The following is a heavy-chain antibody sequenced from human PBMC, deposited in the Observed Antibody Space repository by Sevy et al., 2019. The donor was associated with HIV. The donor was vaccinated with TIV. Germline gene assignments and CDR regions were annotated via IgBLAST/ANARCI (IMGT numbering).Heavy chain of an antibody. Sequence: GGSLRLSCAASGFSFINAWMNWVRQAPGKGLEWVGRIRSKADGGTGDYAGPVKGSFIISRDDSENTLYLQMNSLRTEDTAIYYCTTVLGWEGTSDYWGQGTLVTVSS. CDR2: IRSKADGGTG. CDR3: TTVLGWEGTSDY. J-gene: IGHJ4*02. V-gene: IGHV3-15*07. CDR1: GFSFINAW. D-gene: IGHD1-26*01.